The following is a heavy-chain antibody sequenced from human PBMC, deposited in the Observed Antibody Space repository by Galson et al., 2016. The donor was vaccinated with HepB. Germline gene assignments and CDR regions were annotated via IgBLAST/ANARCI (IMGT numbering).Heavy chain of an antibody. CDR1: GFAFSGSA. CDR3: ARGKSFYYYGMDV. J-gene: IGHJ6*02. Sequence: SLRLSCAASGFAFSGSAMHWVRQAPGKGLEWVAAISYHGSDKHYADSVKGRVTISRDNSNNTLYLQMTSLSPEDTAVYYCARGKSFYYYGMDVWGQGTTVTVSS. V-gene: IGHV3-30-3*01. CDR2: ISYHGSDK.